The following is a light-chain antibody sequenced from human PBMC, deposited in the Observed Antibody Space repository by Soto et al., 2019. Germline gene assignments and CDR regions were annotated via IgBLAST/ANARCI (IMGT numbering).Light chain of an antibody. V-gene: IGKV1-39*01. CDR3: QHTSAAPFT. CDR1: RNINTY. Sequence: DIQMAQSPSSLSASVGDTITITCRASRNINTYLNWYQQKPGKAPKLLIFGASSLQSGVPSRFSGSGSRTDFTLTINSLQTEDFAPSCCQHTSAAPFTFGPGTKVYIK. CDR2: GAS. J-gene: IGKJ3*01.